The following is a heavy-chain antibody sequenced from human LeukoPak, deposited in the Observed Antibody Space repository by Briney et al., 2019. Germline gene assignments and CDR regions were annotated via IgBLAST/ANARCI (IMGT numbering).Heavy chain of an antibody. J-gene: IGHJ5*02. CDR3: ARRRNWPDP. CDR1: GGSISSGGYY. CDR2: SYYSGST. Sequence: PSETLSLTCTVSGGSISSGGYYWSSIRQHPGKGLEWIGYSYYSGSTYYNPSLKSRVTISVDTSKNQFSQQMSCVTAADTAVYYCARRRNWPDPWGQGTLVTVSS. V-gene: IGHV4-31*03.